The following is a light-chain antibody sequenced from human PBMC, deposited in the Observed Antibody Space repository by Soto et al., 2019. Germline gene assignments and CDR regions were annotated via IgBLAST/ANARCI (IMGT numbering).Light chain of an antibody. V-gene: IGLV2-11*01. CDR3: CSYAGIYTLV. CDR1: SSDVGGYHY. J-gene: IGLJ2*01. Sequence: QSVLTQPRSVSGSPGQSGTLSCTGTSSDVGGYHYVSWYQHHPGKAPKIIIYDVNKRPSGVPDRFSGSKSGNTASLTISGLQTEDEADYYCCSYAGIYTLVFGGGTKRTVL. CDR2: DVN.